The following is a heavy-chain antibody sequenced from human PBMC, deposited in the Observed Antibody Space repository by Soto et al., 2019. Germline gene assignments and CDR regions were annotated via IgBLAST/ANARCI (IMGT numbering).Heavy chain of an antibody. CDR2: TYYRSKWYN. V-gene: IGHV6-1*01. CDR3: AREHSSGWYLDP. CDR1: GIRFPCNTAA. Sequence: KTLSLICDISGIRFPCNTAACNWIRESPSRGLEWLGRTYYRSKWYNDYAVSVKSRITINPDTSKNRFSLQLNSVTPEDTALYYCAREHSSGWYLDPWGQGTLVTVSS. J-gene: IGHJ5*02. D-gene: IGHD6-19*01.